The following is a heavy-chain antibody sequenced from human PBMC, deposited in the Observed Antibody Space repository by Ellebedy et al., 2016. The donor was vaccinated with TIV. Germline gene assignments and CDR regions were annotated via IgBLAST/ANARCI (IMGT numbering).Heavy chain of an antibody. D-gene: IGHD3-22*01. V-gene: IGHV1-46*01. CDR1: GYTFTSYY. Sequence: ASVKVSCKASGYTFTSYYMYWVRQAPGQGLEWMGIINPSAGSTNSAQKFQGRVTMTRDTSTSTVYMELSSLGSEDTAVYYCARGDKYYYDSSGYYYTYWGQGTLVTVSS. CDR3: ARGDKYYYDSSGYYYTY. J-gene: IGHJ4*02. CDR2: INPSAGST.